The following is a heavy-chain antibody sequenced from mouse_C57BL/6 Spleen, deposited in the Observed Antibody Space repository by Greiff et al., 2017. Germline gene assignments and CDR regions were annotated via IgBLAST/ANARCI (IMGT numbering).Heavy chain of an antibody. J-gene: IGHJ2*01. CDR3: ARTLYYDGSSPRFDY. D-gene: IGHD1-1*01. CDR1: GYSFTGYY. V-gene: IGHV1-42*01. CDR2: INPSTGGT. Sequence: VQLQQSGPELVKPGASVKISCKASGYSFTGYYMNWVKQSPEKSLEWIGEINPSTGGTTYNQTFKAKATLTVDKSSSTAYMQLKSLTSEDSAVYYCARTLYYDGSSPRFDYWGQGTTLTVSA.